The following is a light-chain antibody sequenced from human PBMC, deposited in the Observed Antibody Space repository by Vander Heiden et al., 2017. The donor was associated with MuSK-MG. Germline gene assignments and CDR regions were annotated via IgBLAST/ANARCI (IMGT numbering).Light chain of an antibody. CDR2: VFS. J-gene: IGLJ1*01. Sequence: QSAATPPPSVSGSTRQSTTISCTGPSTDVGAYNYVSSYHQHPAKAPHLITYVFSHRPPGVSVRCSGSKTGNTTSLTIAGLQPEDEAHYYCNSFTSGSISYVFGTGTEVTVL. CDR1: STDVGAYNY. CDR3: NSFTSGSISYV. V-gene: IGLV2-14*03.